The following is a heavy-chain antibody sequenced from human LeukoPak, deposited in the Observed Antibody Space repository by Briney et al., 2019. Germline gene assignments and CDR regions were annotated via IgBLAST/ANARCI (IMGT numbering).Heavy chain of an antibody. CDR3: ARHSSSWPLPENWFDP. Sequence: SVKVSCKASGGTFSSYAISWVRQAPGQGLEWMGGIIPIFGTANYAQKFQGRVTITADESTSTAYIELSSLRSEDTAVYYCARHSSSWPLPENWFDPWGQGTLVTVSS. V-gene: IGHV1-69*13. CDR1: GGTFSSYA. D-gene: IGHD6-13*01. J-gene: IGHJ5*02. CDR2: IIPIFGTA.